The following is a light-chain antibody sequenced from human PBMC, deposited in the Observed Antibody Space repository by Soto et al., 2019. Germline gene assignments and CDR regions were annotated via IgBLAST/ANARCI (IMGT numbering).Light chain of an antibody. J-gene: IGKJ1*01. V-gene: IGKV3-20*01. CDR1: QSVGSSY. CDR3: HQRQSWPRT. CDR2: GAS. Sequence: EIVLTHSPGTLSSSPCERATLSCSASQSVGSSYLAWYQQKPGQAPRLLIYGASSRATGIPDRFSGSGSGTDFTLTISRLEPEDFAVYYCHQRQSWPRTFGQGTKVDIK.